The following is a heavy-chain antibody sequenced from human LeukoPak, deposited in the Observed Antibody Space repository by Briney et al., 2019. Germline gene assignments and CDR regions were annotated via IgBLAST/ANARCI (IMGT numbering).Heavy chain of an antibody. J-gene: IGHJ4*02. V-gene: IGHV3-30*02. CDR3: ACPGIAVAGHDY. Sequence: GGSLRLSCAASGFTFSSYGMHWVRQAPGKGLEWVAFIRYDGSNKYYADSVKGRFTISRDNSKNTLCLQMNSLRAEDTAVYYCACPGIAVAGHDYWGQGTLVTVSS. CDR2: IRYDGSNK. CDR1: GFTFSSYG. D-gene: IGHD6-19*01.